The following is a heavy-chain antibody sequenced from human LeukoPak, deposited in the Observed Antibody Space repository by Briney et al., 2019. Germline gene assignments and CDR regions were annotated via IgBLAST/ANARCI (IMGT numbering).Heavy chain of an antibody. CDR1: GFTFSRYG. Sequence: GKSLRLSCAASGFTFSRYGMHWVRQAPGKGLEWVAVISYDGSNKYYADSVKGRFTISRDNSKNTLSLQMNSLRAEDAAVYYCAKTSVTTRGPCDYWGQGTLVTVSS. J-gene: IGHJ4*02. V-gene: IGHV3-30*18. CDR2: ISYDGSNK. D-gene: IGHD4-11*01. CDR3: AKTSVTTRGPCDY.